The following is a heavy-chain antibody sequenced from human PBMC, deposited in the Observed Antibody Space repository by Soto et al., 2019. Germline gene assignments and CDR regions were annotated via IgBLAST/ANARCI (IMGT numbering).Heavy chain of an antibody. Sequence: EVQLVESGGGLVQPGGSLRLSCAASGFSFSSYGMHGVRQAPGTGLVWVSRVDADGSCTTYAGSVKGRFSISRDNAKNTVSLQMNNLRAEDTAVYYCAGASGWKFDYWGLGVLVTVSS. J-gene: IGHJ4*02. D-gene: IGHD1-1*01. CDR1: GFSFSSYG. V-gene: IGHV3-74*01. CDR2: VDADGSCT. CDR3: AGASGWKFDY.